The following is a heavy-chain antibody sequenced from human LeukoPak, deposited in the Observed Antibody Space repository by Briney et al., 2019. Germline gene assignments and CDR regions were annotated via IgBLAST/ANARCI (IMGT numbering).Heavy chain of an antibody. CDR2: IYYSGST. CDR1: GGSISSYY. J-gene: IGHJ3*02. D-gene: IGHD5-18*01. Sequence: PSETLSLTCTVSGGSISSYYWSWIRQPPGKGLEWIGYIYYSGSTNYNPSLKSRVTISVDTSKNQFSLKLSSVTAADTAVYYCARHEGLIQIWLRDDAFDIWGQGTMVTVSS. CDR3: ARHEGLIQIWLRDDAFDI. V-gene: IGHV4-59*08.